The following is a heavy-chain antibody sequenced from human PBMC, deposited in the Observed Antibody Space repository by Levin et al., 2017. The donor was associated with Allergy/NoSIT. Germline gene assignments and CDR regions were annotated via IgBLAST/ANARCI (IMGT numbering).Heavy chain of an antibody. Sequence: GGSLRLSCAASGFTFSSYWMSWVRQAPGKGLEWVANIKQDGSEKYYVDSVKGRFTISRDNAKNSLYLQMNSLRAEDTAVYYCARERPYYDFWSGDYRNYFDYWGQGTLVTVSS. J-gene: IGHJ4*02. V-gene: IGHV3-7*01. D-gene: IGHD3-3*01. CDR1: GFTFSSYW. CDR3: ARERPYYDFWSGDYRNYFDY. CDR2: IKQDGSEK.